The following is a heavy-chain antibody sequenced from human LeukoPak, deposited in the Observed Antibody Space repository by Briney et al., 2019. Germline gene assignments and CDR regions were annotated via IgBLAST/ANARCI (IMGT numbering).Heavy chain of an antibody. CDR3: ARVRWQWLVFDY. CDR1: GFTFSRYG. Sequence: GGFLRLSCAASGFTFSRYGMHWVRQAPGKGLEWVANIKQDGSEKYYVDSVKGRFTISRDNAKNSLYLQMNSLRAEDTAVYYCARVRWQWLVFDYWGQGTLVTVSS. J-gene: IGHJ4*02. V-gene: IGHV3-7*01. D-gene: IGHD6-19*01. CDR2: IKQDGSEK.